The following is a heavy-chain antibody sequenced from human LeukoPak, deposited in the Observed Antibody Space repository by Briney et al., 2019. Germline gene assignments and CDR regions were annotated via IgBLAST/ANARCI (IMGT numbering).Heavy chain of an antibody. CDR2: IYSGGST. V-gene: IGHV3-53*01. J-gene: IGHJ5*02. D-gene: IGHD2-15*01. CDR1: GITVSSNY. CDR3: ARDHNCSRGSCYEKGFDP. Sequence: GGSLRLSCAASGITVSSNYMSWVRQAPGKGLEWVSVIYSGGSTYYAGSVKGRFTISRDNSKNTVYLQMNSLRGEDTAVYYCARDHNCSRGSCYEKGFDPWGQGTLVTVSS.